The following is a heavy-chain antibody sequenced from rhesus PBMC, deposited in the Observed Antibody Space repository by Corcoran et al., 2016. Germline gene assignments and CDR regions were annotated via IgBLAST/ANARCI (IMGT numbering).Heavy chain of an antibody. CDR1: GGSISSGYYY. D-gene: IGHD6-31*01. CDR2: LASSVSP. J-gene: IGHJ4*01. Sequence: QVQLQESGPGLVKPSETLSLTCAVSGGSISSGYYYWRWIRQPPGKGSELIGELASSVSPTYNPSLKGRVTISRDASKNQFSLKVSSVTAADTAVYYCGRGAAAASVWFDYWGQGVLVTVSS. V-gene: IGHV4-122*02. CDR3: GRGAAAASVWFDY.